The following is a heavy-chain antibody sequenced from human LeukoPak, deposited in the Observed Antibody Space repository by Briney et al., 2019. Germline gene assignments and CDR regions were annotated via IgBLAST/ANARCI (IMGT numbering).Heavy chain of an antibody. CDR3: ARDYRVIYGPEGFDP. Sequence: SETLSLTCSVSGGSISSYHWSWIRQPAGKGLEWIGRIYTSGSTNYNPSLRSRVTISVDKSKNQFSLKLNSVTAADTAVYYCARDYRVIYGPEGFDPWGQGTLVTVSS. D-gene: IGHD2/OR15-2a*01. CDR2: IYTSGST. J-gene: IGHJ5*02. CDR1: GGSISSYH. V-gene: IGHV4-4*07.